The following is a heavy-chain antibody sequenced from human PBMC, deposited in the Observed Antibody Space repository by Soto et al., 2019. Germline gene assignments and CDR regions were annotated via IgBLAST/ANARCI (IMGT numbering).Heavy chain of an antibody. CDR2: ISSSGDTG. CDR3: ARDRGAVVGQYFDY. CDR1: GFTFSAYY. D-gene: IGHD6-19*01. J-gene: IGHJ4*02. V-gene: IGHV3-11*01. Sequence: QVQLVESGGGLVKPGGSLRLSCAASGFTFSAYYMSCIRQAPGKGLEWISYISSSGDTGNYADSVKGRFTVSRDNAKNSLYLQINSLRAEDTAVYYCARDRGAVVGQYFDYWGQGTLVTVSS.